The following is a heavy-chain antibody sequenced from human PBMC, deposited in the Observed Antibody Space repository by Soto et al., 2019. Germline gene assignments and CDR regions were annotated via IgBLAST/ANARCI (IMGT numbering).Heavy chain of an antibody. CDR1: GGSISSSSYY. D-gene: IGHD3-22*01. CDR2: VYYGGST. Sequence: QLHLQESGPGLVKPSETLSLTCTVSGGSISSSSYYWGWIRQPPGKGLEWIGNVYYGGSTYYDPSLQSRVTFAVGTSKSQFSLKLSSVTAADTAVYYCAGGDYYHSSGYYFYYYTMDVWGQGTTVTVSS. J-gene: IGHJ6*02. CDR3: AGGDYYHSSGYYFYYYTMDV. V-gene: IGHV4-39*01.